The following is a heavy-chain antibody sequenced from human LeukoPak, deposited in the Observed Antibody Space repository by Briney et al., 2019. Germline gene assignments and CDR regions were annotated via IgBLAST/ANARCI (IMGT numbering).Heavy chain of an antibody. CDR3: TRAGTVAGLVWYFDL. J-gene: IGHJ2*01. V-gene: IGHV3-74*01. Sequence: PGGSLRLSCAASGFTFSSYWIHWVRQAPGKGLVWVARINSDGSSTGYADSVKGRFTISGDNAKNTLYLQMNSLRAEDTAVYYCTRAGTVAGLVWYFDLWGRGTLVTVSS. CDR1: GFTFSSYW. D-gene: IGHD6-19*01. CDR2: INSDGSST.